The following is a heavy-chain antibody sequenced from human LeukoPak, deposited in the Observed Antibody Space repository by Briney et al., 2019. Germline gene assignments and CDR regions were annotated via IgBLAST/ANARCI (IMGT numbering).Heavy chain of an antibody. CDR1: GGPISSGGYY. J-gene: IGHJ5*02. CDR2: IYYSGST. CDR3: ARANVLRYFDWLTGEGGWFDP. V-gene: IGHV4-31*03. D-gene: IGHD3-9*01. Sequence: SETLSLTCTVSGGPISSGGYYWSWIRQHPGKGLEWIGYIYYSGSTYYNPSLKSRVTISVDTSKNQFSLKLSSVTAADTAVYYCARANVLRYFDWLTGEGGWFDPWGQGTLVTVSS.